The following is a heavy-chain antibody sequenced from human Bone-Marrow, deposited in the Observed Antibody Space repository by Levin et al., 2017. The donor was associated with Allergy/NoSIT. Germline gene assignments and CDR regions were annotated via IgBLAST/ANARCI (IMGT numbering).Heavy chain of an antibody. CDR1: GFNFSTYA. V-gene: IGHV3-30-3*01. Sequence: PGASVKVSCSASGFNFSTYAMHWVRQAPGKGLEWVTVISYGGSNKYYADSVKGRFTISRDNSKNTLWLQMNSLRPEDTALYYCARDLNYSGWVTIGTPFDHWGRGTLVTVSS. D-gene: IGHD6-19*01. CDR3: ARDLNYSGWVTIGTPFDH. J-gene: IGHJ4*02. CDR2: ISYGGSNK.